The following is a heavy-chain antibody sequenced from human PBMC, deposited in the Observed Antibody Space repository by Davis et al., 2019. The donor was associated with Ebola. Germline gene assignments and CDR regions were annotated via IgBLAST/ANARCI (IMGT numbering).Heavy chain of an antibody. V-gene: IGHV3-48*02. D-gene: IGHD3-16*01. CDR3: GRDATKGASSIDS. J-gene: IGHJ4*02. Sequence: GGSLRLSCSASGFTFTDYSMNWVRQAPGKGLEWISYISGSLSTIYYADSVKGRFTVSRDNAKNSLFLQMNSLRDDDTAIYYCGRDATKGASSIDSWGQGTLVTVSS. CDR1: GFTFTDYS. CDR2: ISGSLSTI.